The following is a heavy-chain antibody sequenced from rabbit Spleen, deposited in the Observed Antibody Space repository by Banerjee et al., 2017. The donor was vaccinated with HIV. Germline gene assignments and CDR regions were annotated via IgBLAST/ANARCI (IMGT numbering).Heavy chain of an antibody. V-gene: IGHV1S40*01. J-gene: IGHJ4*01. CDR3: ARGSAAMTMVITGYYLNL. Sequence: QSLEESGGDLVKPEGSLTLTCTASGFSFSTSYYMCWVRQTPGKGLECIACIYADRSGSTYYANWAKGRFIISRTSSTTVTLEMTSLTAADTATYSCARGSAAMTMVITGYYLNLWGPGTLVTVS. CDR2: IYADRSGST. D-gene: IGHD2-1*01. CDR1: GFSFSTSYY.